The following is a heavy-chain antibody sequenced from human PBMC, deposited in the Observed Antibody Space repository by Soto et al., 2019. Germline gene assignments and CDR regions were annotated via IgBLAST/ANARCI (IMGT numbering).Heavy chain of an antibody. Sequence: CGFNTMRQALLPVREGKGKGLEWVAVISYDGSNKYYADSVKGRFTISRDNSKNTLYLQMNSLRAEDTAVYYWAGKRRIVDWGHGIT. CDR1: GFNTMRQA. CDR3: AGKRRIVD. V-gene: IGHV3-30-3*01. CDR2: ISYDGSNK. D-gene: IGHD2-15*01. J-gene: IGHJ6*02.